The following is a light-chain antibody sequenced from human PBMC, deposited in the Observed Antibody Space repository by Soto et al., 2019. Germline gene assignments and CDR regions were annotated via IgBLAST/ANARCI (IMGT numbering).Light chain of an antibody. CDR3: SSYTSASTPLV. CDR1: GSDVGGYNY. J-gene: IGLJ2*01. CDR2: DVS. V-gene: IGLV2-14*01. Sequence: QSALTQPASVSGSPGQSXTXSCTGTGSDVGGYNYVSWYQQHPGKAPKVMIYDVSNRPSGVSNRFSGSKSGNTASLTISGLQAEDEADYYCSSYTSASTPLVFGGGTKLTVL.